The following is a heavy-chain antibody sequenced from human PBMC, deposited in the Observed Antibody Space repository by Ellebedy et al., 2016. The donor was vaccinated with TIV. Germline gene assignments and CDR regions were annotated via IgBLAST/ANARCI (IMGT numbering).Heavy chain of an antibody. V-gene: IGHV3-48*04. Sequence: GESLKISCVSSGFSFSGHSMNWVRQAPGKGLEWVSYISSAGGTIYHADAVKGRFSTHRDNIRRSLDLQMTRLRAEDTAVYYCVRGTGPGYSYSLDSWGQGTLVTVSS. J-gene: IGHJ4*02. CDR3: VRGTGPGYSYSLDS. D-gene: IGHD3-22*01. CDR2: ISSAGGTI. CDR1: GFSFSGHS.